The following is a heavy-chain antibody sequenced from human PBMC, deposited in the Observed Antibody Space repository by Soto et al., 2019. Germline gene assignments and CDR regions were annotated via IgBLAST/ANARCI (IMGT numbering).Heavy chain of an antibody. J-gene: IGHJ4*02. D-gene: IGHD3-3*01. CDR1: GGTFSSYA. CDR3: ARCGRLEWLPWK. Sequence: QVQLVQSGAEVKKPGSSVKVSCKASGGTFSSYAISWVRQAPGQGLEWMGGIIPIFGTANYAQKFQGRVTITADESTSTADTELSSLRSEDTAVDYCARCGRLEWLPWKWGQGTLVTVSS. CDR2: IIPIFGTA. V-gene: IGHV1-69*12.